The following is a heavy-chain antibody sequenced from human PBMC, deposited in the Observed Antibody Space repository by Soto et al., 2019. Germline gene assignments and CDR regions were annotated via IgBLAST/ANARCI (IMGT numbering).Heavy chain of an antibody. D-gene: IGHD3-3*01. J-gene: IGHJ4*02. Sequence: SETLSLTCAVSGGSISSSNWWSWVRQPPGKGLEWIGYIYHSGSTNYNPSLKSRVTISVDTSKNQFSLKLSTVTAADTAVYYCARATYYDFWSGYYLFDYWGQGTLVTVSS. CDR2: IYHSGST. CDR3: ARATYYDFWSGYYLFDY. V-gene: IGHV4-4*02. CDR1: GGSISSSNW.